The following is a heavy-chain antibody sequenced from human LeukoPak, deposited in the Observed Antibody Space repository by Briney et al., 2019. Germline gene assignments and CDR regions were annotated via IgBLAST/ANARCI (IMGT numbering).Heavy chain of an antibody. D-gene: IGHD3-9*01. Sequence: ASVKVSCKASGYTFTGYYMHWVRQAPGQGLEWMGWINPNSGGTNYAQKFQGRVTMTRDTSISTAYMELSRLRSDDTAVYYCARAVETYYDILTGYYHFDYWGQGTLVTVSS. J-gene: IGHJ4*02. CDR3: ARAVETYYDILTGYYHFDY. V-gene: IGHV1-2*02. CDR1: GYTFTGYY. CDR2: INPNSGGT.